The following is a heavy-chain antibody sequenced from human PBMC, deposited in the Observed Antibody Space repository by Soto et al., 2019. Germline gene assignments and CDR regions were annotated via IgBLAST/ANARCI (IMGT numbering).Heavy chain of an antibody. Sequence: QVHLVQSGAEVKKPGASVKVSCKASGYTFTSYGITWVRQAPGQGLEWMGWISAHNGNTDYAQKLQGRVIVTRDTSTCTAYRELTSLRSDDTAVYYCARGRYGDYWGQGALVTVSS. V-gene: IGHV1-18*01. J-gene: IGHJ4*02. D-gene: IGHD1-1*01. CDR3: ARGRYGDY. CDR2: ISAHNGNT. CDR1: GYTFTSYG.